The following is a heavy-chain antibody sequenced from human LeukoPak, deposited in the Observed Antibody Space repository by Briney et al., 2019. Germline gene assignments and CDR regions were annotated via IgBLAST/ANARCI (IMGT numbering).Heavy chain of an antibody. CDR1: GFTFSSYA. J-gene: IGHJ4*02. Sequence: GGSLRLSCAASGFTFSSYAMSWVRQAPGKGLEWVSAISGSGGSTYYADSVKGRFTISRDNSKNTLYLQMNSLRAEDTAVYYCAKGARYYDILTGYSELHYFDYWGQGTLVTVSS. CDR3: AKGARYYDILTGYSELHYFDY. D-gene: IGHD3-9*01. V-gene: IGHV3-23*01. CDR2: ISGSGGST.